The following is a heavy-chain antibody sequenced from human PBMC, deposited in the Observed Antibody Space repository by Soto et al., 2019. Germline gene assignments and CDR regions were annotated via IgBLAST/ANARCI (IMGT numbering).Heavy chain of an antibody. Sequence: SSTVSGVTLYGYDWDGIRQTPGKTLEWIGCIYFNVTTNYNPSLKSRVTISLDMSKNQFSLKLRSVTATDTAVYHRARGKETHKNWGRATLVT. CDR3: ARGKETHKN. CDR2: IYFNVTT. J-gene: IGHJ4*02. V-gene: IGHV4-59*01. CDR1: GVTLYGYD.